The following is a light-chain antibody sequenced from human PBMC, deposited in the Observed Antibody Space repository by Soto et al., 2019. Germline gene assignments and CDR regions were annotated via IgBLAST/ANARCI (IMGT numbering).Light chain of an antibody. CDR1: QDIAIY. V-gene: IGKV1-9*01. CDR3: QQLRMYPST. J-gene: IGKJ4*01. Sequence: IQLTQSPSSVSASVGDRVTITCRASQDIAIYLAWYQQKPGEAPKLLIYAASTLYGGVPSRFSGSGSGTDFALTITSLQAEDFATYYCQQLRMYPSTFEGGTKVDIK. CDR2: AAS.